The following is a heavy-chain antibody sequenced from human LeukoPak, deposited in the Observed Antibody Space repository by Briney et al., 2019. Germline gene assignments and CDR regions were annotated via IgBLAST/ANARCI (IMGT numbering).Heavy chain of an antibody. CDR2: ISSSGSTK. J-gene: IGHJ4*02. D-gene: IGHD5-18*01. CDR3: ARVPQLWLRYLDY. CDR1: GFTFSDYY. Sequence: GGSLRLSCAASGFTFSDYYMSWSRQATGKGLEWVSYISSSGSTKYYADSVKGRFTISRDNAKNSLYLQMNSLRAEDTAVYYCARVPQLWLRYLDYWGQGTLVTVSS. V-gene: IGHV3-11*01.